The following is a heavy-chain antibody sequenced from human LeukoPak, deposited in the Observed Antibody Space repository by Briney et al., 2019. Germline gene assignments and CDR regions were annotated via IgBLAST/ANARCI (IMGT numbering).Heavy chain of an antibody. CDR2: ISNTGTT. J-gene: IGHJ5*02. V-gene: IGHV4-59*01. D-gene: IGHD3-10*01. Sequence: PSETLSLTCTVSGAAIRGFYWSWFRQPPGKGLDWIGHISNTGTTTYNPSLKSRVTISEYMSENQFSLSLSSVTAADTAVYYCARDSNYYGSGSLHRRGKWFDPWGQGTLVTVSS. CDR1: GAAIRGFY. CDR3: ARDSNYYGSGSLHRRGKWFDP.